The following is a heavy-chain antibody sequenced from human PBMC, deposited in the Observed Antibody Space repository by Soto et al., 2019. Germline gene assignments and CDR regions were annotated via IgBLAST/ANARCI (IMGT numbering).Heavy chain of an antibody. CDR3: AKGDGIVVVPAAAFDY. V-gene: IGHV3-9*01. J-gene: IGHJ4*02. CDR1: GFTFDDYA. D-gene: IGHD2-2*01. CDR2: ISWNSGSI. Sequence: PLRLSCAASGFTFDDYAMHWVRQAPGKGLEWVSGISWNSGSIGYADSVKGRFTISRDNAKNSLYLQMNSLRAEDTALYYCAKGDGIVVVPAAAFDYWGQGTLVTVSS.